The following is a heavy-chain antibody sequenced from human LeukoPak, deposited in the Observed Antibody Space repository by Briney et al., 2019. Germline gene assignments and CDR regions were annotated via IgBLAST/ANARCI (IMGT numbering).Heavy chain of an antibody. CDR1: GYTFTSYY. CDR3: ASYSGSYYGRYDY. CDR2: IIPIFGTA. Sequence: SVKVSCKASGYTFTSYYMHWVRQAPGQGLEWMGGIIPIFGTANYAQKFQGRVTITADKSTSTAYMELSSLRSEDTAVYYCASYSGSYYGRYDYWGQGTLVTVSS. D-gene: IGHD1-26*01. J-gene: IGHJ4*02. V-gene: IGHV1-69*06.